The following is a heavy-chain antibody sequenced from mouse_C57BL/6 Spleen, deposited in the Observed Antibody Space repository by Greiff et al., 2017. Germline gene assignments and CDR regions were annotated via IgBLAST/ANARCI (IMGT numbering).Heavy chain of an antibody. CDR3: ARGGDEGYAIDY. J-gene: IGHJ4*01. Sequence: QVQLQQPGAELVMPGASVKLSCKASGYTFTSYWMHWVKQRPGQGLEWIGEIDPSDSYTNYNQKFKGKSTLTVDKSSSTAYMQLSSLTSEDSAVYYCARGGDEGYAIDYWGQGTTVTVSS. CDR2: IDPSDSYT. D-gene: IGHD3-3*01. CDR1: GYTFTSYW. V-gene: IGHV1-69*01.